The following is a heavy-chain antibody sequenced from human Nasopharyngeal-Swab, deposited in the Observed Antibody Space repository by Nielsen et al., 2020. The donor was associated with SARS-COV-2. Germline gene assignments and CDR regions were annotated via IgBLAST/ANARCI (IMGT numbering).Heavy chain of an antibody. Sequence: GESLKISCAASGFTFGSYSMHWVRQAPGKGLESVSAIGSNEAETYYADSVKGRFTISRDNSKNILYLQMGTLRPEDTAVYYCATERGNWFYFDYWGHITLVTVSS. J-gene: IGHJ4*01. D-gene: IGHD3-9*01. CDR1: GFTFGSYS. CDR3: ATERGNWFYFDY. V-gene: IGHV3-64*02. CDR2: IGSNEAET.